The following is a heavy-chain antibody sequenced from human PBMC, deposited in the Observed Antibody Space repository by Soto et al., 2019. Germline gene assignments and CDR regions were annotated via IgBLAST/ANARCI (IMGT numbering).Heavy chain of an antibody. V-gene: IGHV1-18*01. Sequence: ASVKVXCKASGYTXTSYGISWVRQSPGQGLEWMGWISAYNGNTNYAQKLQGRVTMTTDTSTSTAYMELRSLRSEGTAVYYFAREQPIQGAALNYGMDVWGQGTTVTRSS. CDR1: GYTXTSYG. J-gene: IGHJ6*02. D-gene: IGHD6-25*01. CDR3: AREQPIQGAALNYGMDV. CDR2: ISAYNGNT.